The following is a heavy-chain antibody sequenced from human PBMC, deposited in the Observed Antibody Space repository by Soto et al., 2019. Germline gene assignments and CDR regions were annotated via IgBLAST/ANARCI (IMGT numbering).Heavy chain of an antibody. Sequence: QVQLVESGGGVVQPGRSLRLSCAASGFTFSSYGMHWVRQAPGKGLEWVAIISYDGSNTYYADSVKGRFTISRDNSKNALYVQMNSLRGEDTSVYYCAKEGGLSGSYYISSSYYFDYWGQGTLVTVSS. CDR3: AKEGGLSGSYYISSSYYFDY. CDR1: GFTFSSYG. CDR2: ISYDGSNT. V-gene: IGHV3-30*18. D-gene: IGHD1-26*01. J-gene: IGHJ4*02.